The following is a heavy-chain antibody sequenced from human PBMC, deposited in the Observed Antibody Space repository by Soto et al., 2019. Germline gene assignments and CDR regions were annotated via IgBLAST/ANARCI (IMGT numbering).Heavy chain of an antibody. Sequence: GGSLRLSCRVSGFTFNNSGMHWVRQAPGKGLEWMAVISYDGSDKYYADSVRGRVIISRDNSKNTLNLEMNSLRAEDTAIYYCVKDRVPGAYGNYYGMDVWGQGTTVTVSS. CDR1: GFTFNNSG. CDR2: ISYDGSDK. J-gene: IGHJ6*02. V-gene: IGHV3-30*18. CDR3: VKDRVPGAYGNYYGMDV. D-gene: IGHD5-12*01.